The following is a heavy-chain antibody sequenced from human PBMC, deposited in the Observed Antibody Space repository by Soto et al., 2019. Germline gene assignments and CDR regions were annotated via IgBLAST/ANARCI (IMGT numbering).Heavy chain of an antibody. D-gene: IGHD2-8*02. J-gene: IGHJ3*02. CDR2: ISGSGGST. Sequence: PGGSLRLSCAASGFTFSSYSMNWVRQAPGKGLEWVSSISGSGGSTYYADSVKGRFTISRDNSKNTLYLQMNSLRAEDTAVYYCAKPTGGYTRSAFDIWGQGTMVTVSS. V-gene: IGHV3-23*01. CDR1: GFTFSSYS. CDR3: AKPTGGYTRSAFDI.